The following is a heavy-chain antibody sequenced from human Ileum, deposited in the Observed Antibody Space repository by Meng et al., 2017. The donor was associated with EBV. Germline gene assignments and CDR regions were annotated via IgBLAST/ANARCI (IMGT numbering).Heavy chain of an antibody. V-gene: IGHV3-23*04. CDR3: SNLPYSY. J-gene: IGHJ4*02. D-gene: IGHD4-11*01. CDR2: ISGSGRTT. CDR1: GFRFNIYD. Sequence: EVHLVWSRGGLVPPGGSLGLSCAAAGFRFNIYDMNWVRQAPGRGLEWVSGISGSGRTTYYADSVKGRFSISRDNSGNTVYLQMNSLRADDTAVYYCSNLPYSYWGQGTLVTVSS.